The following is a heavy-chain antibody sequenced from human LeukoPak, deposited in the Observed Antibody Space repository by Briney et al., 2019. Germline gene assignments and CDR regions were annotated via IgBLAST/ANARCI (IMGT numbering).Heavy chain of an antibody. CDR1: GGTFSSYA. D-gene: IGHD3-10*01. Sequence: ASVKVCCKASGGTFSSYAISWVRQAPGQGLEWMGGIIPIFGTANYAQKFQGRVTITADESTSTAYMELSSLRSEDTAVYYCGTLWFGEKGGRNYYGMDVWGQGTTVTVSS. V-gene: IGHV1-69*13. CDR3: GTLWFGEKGGRNYYGMDV. J-gene: IGHJ6*01. CDR2: IIPIFGTA.